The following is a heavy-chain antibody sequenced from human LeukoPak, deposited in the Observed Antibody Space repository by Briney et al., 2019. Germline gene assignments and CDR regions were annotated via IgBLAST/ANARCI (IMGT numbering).Heavy chain of an antibody. D-gene: IGHD2-8*01. J-gene: IGHJ3*02. CDR2: IYYTGIS. CDR1: GASITIGAESYH. Sequence: SETLSLTCTVSGASITIGAESYHWGWIRQPPGKGLEWIGTIYYTGISYYNPSLESRVTSSLDTSKNQFSLTLNSVTAADTAVYYCVRADYNGGNPGSFDIWGRGTMVTVSS. CDR3: VRADYNGGNPGSFDI. V-gene: IGHV4-39*07.